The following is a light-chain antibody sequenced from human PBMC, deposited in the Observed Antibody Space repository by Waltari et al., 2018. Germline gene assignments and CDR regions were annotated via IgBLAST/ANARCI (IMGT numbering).Light chain of an antibody. CDR3: QQYNVWPYT. CDR2: GAS. J-gene: IGKJ2*01. V-gene: IGKV3-15*01. CDR1: QNIGNN. Sequence: EIVMTQSPVTLSVSPGERATLSCRASQNIGNNLAWYQQKFGQAPTLLIYGASTRATAIPARFSGSGSGTEFTLTISSLQSEDFAVYYCQQYNVWPYTFGQGTKLEIK.